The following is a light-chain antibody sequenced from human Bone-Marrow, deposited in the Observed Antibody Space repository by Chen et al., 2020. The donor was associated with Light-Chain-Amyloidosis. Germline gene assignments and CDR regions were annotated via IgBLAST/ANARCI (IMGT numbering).Light chain of an antibody. J-gene: IGLJ1*01. V-gene: IGLV3-21*02. CDR2: DDR. Sequence: SYFLTHPPSVSLAPGQTARIPCEGDNIGSAAVHWYQLQPGQAPVLVVYDDRDRPSGIPERFSGSNSGNTATLTISRVEDGDEADYFCQVWDSSLNHVFGTGTKVSVL. CDR3: QVWDSSLNHV. CDR1: NIGSAA.